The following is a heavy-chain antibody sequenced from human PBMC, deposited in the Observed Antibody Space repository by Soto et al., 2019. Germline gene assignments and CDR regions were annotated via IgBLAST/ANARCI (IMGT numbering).Heavy chain of an antibody. Sequence: EVQLVESGGGLVKPGGSLRLSCAASGFSFRSYSMNWVRRAPGKGLEWVSFISSSSSYINYADSVKGRFTISRDNAKNSLFLQMNSLRAEDTAVYYCARVGTYYGSGSPYYSDYWGQGTLVSVSS. CDR3: ARVGTYYGSGSPYYSDY. J-gene: IGHJ4*02. CDR1: GFSFRSYS. V-gene: IGHV3-21*01. D-gene: IGHD3-10*01. CDR2: ISSSSSYI.